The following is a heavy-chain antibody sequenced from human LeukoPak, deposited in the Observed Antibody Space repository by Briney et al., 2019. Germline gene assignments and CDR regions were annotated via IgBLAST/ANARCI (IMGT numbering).Heavy chain of an antibody. CDR3: ARGSTIFGAYFGY. CDR2: LYYTGST. J-gene: IGHJ4*02. V-gene: IGHV4-59*12. D-gene: IGHD3-3*01. Sequence: SETLSLTCTVSGGSISSYYWSWIRQPPGKGLEWIGYLYYTGSTYYNPSLKSRVTISLDTSKNQFSLKLTSVTAADTAVYYCARGSTIFGAYFGYWGQGTLVTVSS. CDR1: GGSISSYY.